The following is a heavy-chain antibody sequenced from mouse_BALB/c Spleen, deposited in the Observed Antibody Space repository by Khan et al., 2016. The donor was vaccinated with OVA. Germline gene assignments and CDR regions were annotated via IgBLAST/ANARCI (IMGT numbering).Heavy chain of an antibody. CDR1: GFTFSSYG. CDR3: EKRARTIN. J-gene: IGHJ2*01. D-gene: IGHD3-3*01. Sequence: EVELVESGGGLVQPGGSLKLSCAASGFTFSSYGMSWVRQTPDKRLELVATINSNGGSTYYPDSVKGRFTISRDNAKNTLYLQMSSLKSADTAMYYCEKRARTINWGQGTTLTVSS. CDR2: INSNGGST. V-gene: IGHV5-6-3*01.